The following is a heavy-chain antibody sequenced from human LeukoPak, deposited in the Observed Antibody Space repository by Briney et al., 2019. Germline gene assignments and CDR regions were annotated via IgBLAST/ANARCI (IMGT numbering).Heavy chain of an antibody. V-gene: IGHV1-69*05. CDR2: IIPIFGTA. Sequence: ASVKVSCKASGGTFSSYAISWVRHAPGQGLEWMGGIIPIFGTANYAQEFQGRVTITTDESTSTAYMELSSLRSEDTAVYYCASPGSGRYYFDYWGQGTLVTVSS. D-gene: IGHD3-10*01. J-gene: IGHJ4*02. CDR3: ASPGSGRYYFDY. CDR1: GGTFSSYA.